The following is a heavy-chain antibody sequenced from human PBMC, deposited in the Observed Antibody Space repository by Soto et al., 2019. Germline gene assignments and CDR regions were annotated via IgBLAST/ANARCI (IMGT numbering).Heavy chain of an antibody. J-gene: IGHJ6*02. CDR3: ARDDYSSSGYPPYYYYGMDV. Sequence: QSLSCAASGFASSDYYMSWIRAAPGKGLEGVSYIISSSSYTNSADSVKGRFTISRDNTKNSLYLQMNSLRAEDTDVYYCARDDYSSSGYPPYYYYGMDVWGQGTTVTVSS. V-gene: IGHV3-11*06. CDR1: GFASSDYY. D-gene: IGHD6-13*01. CDR2: IISSSSYT.